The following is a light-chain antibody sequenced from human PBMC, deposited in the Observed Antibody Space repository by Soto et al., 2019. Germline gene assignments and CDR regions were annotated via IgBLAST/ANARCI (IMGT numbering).Light chain of an antibody. Sequence: EIVMTQSPATLSVSPGERATLSCRASQSISSSFLAWYQQRPGQAPRLLIYGASSRATGIPDRFSGSGSGTDFTLTISRLEPEDLAVYYCLQYGNSPETFGQGTKVDI. CDR3: LQYGNSPET. CDR1: QSISSSF. J-gene: IGKJ1*01. V-gene: IGKV3-20*01. CDR2: GAS.